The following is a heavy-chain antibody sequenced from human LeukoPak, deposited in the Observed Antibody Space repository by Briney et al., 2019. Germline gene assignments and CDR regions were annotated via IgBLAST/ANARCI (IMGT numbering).Heavy chain of an antibody. J-gene: IGHJ6*03. D-gene: IGHD5-18*01. CDR2: IYYSGST. V-gene: IGHV4-59*01. CDR1: GGSISSYY. Sequence: SETLSLTCSVSGGSISSYYWSWIRQPPGKGLDWIGYIYYSGSTNYNPSLKSRVTISVDTSKNQFSLKLSSVTAADTAVYYCARGGYSYGYTLYYYMDVWGKGTTVTVSS. CDR3: ARGGYSYGYTLYYYMDV.